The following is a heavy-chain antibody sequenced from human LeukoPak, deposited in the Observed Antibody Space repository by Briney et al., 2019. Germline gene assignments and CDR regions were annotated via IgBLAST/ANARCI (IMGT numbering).Heavy chain of an antibody. J-gene: IGHJ5*02. V-gene: IGHV4-34*01. CDR3: ARRGMVRRNWSDP. CDR2: INHSGST. Sequence: SETLSLTCAVYGGSFSGYYWSWIGQPPGKGLEWLGEINHSGSTNYNPSLKTRVTISVDTSKNQFSLKLSSVTAADTAVYYCARRGMVRRNWSDPWGQGTLVTVSS. CDR1: GGSFSGYY. D-gene: IGHD2-8*01.